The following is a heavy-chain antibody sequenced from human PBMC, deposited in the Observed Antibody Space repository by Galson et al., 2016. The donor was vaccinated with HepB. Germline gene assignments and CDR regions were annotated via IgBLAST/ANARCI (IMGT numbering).Heavy chain of an antibody. CDR1: GGSMSSGAPH. D-gene: IGHD3-9*01. Sequence: QVQLQESGPGLVKPSQTLSLTCTVYGGSMSSGAPHWSWIRQHPGKGLEWIGYIYYSGTTYYSPSLQGRVSLSLDXSKNLFSRKLTSVTAAXXAVYYCARGSPWFWNLDLWGRGALVTV. CDR3: ARGSPWFWNLDL. V-gene: IGHV4-31*03. CDR2: IYYSGTT. J-gene: IGHJ2*01.